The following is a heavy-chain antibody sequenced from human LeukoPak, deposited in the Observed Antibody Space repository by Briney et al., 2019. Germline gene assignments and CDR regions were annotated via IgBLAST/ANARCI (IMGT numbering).Heavy chain of an antibody. CDR2: IYSSGST. CDR3: ARTKYGGDDY. V-gene: IGHV4-59*01. J-gene: IGHJ4*02. D-gene: IGHD4-23*01. CDR1: GGSISSYY. Sequence: SETLSLTCGVSGGSISSYYWSWIRQAPGKGLEWIGYIYSSGSTNYNPSLKSRVTISVDTSKNQFSLKLSSVTAADTAVYYCARTKYGGDDYWGQGTLVTVSS.